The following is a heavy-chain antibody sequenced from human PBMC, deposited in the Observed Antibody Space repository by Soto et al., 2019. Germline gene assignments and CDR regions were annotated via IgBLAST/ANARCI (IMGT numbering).Heavy chain of an antibody. D-gene: IGHD3-10*01. CDR3: ARILCGVVGVRWFDP. V-gene: IGHV2-26*01. CDR2: IFSNDEK. J-gene: IGHJ5*02. CDR1: GFSLSNARMG. Sequence: QVTLKESGPVLVKPTETLTLTCTVSGFSLSNARMGVSWIRQPPGKALEWLAHIFSNDEKSYSTSLKNRLTNXXHXTXNHVVLTMTNMDPVDTATDYCARILCGVVGVRWFDPWGQGTLVTVSS.